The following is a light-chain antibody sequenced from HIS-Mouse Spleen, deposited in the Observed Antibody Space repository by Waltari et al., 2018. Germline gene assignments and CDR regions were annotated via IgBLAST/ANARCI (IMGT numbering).Light chain of an antibody. CDR2: EVS. J-gene: IGLJ2*01. CDR1: SSDVGGYHY. CDR3: SSYAGSNNLV. V-gene: IGLV2-8*01. Sequence: QSALTQPPSASGSPGQSVTISCTGTSSDVGGYHYVSWYQQHPGKAPKLMIYEVSTRPSGVPDRFSGSKSGNTASLTVSGLQAEDEADYYCSSYAGSNNLVFGGGTKLTVL.